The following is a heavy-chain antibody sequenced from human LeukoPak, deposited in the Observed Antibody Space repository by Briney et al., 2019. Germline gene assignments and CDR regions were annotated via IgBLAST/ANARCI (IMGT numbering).Heavy chain of an antibody. CDR1: GFTFSSYG. Sequence: GGSLRLSCAASGFTFSSYGMHWVRQAPGKGLEWVAFIRYDGSNKYYADSVKGRFTVSRDNAKNSLYLQMNNLRAEDTAVYYCATHPGDYWFGYLQLWGQGTLVTVSS. J-gene: IGHJ4*02. V-gene: IGHV3-30*02. CDR2: IRYDGSNK. CDR3: ATHPGDYWFGYLQL. D-gene: IGHD3-10*01.